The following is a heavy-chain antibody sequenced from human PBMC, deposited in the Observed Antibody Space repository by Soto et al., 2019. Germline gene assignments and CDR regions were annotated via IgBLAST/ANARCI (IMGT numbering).Heavy chain of an antibody. CDR3: ARGGLTYYDILTGYPSPHNWFDP. J-gene: IGHJ5*02. CDR1: GGSISSYY. Sequence: SETLSLTCTVSGGSISSYYWSWIRQPPGKGLEWIGYIYYSGSTNYNPSLKSRVTISVDTSKNQFSLKLSSVTAADTAVYYCARGGLTYYDILTGYPSPHNWFDPWGQGTLVTVSS. CDR2: IYYSGST. V-gene: IGHV4-59*01. D-gene: IGHD3-9*01.